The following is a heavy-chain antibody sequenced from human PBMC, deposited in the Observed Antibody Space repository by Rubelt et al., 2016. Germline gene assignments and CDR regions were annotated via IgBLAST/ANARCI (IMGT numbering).Heavy chain of an antibody. V-gene: IGHV7-4-1*02. CDR2: INTNTGNP. CDR3: ARDYLIYGYVWWFDP. D-gene: IGHD3-16*01. J-gene: IGHJ5*02. Sequence: QVQLVQSGSELKKPGASVKVSCKASGYTFTSCAMNWVRQAPGQGLEWMGWINTNTGNPTYAQGFTGRFVFSLDTSVSTAYLQSSSRKAEDTAVYYWARDYLIYGYVWWFDPWGQGTLVTVSS. CDR1: GYTFTSCA.